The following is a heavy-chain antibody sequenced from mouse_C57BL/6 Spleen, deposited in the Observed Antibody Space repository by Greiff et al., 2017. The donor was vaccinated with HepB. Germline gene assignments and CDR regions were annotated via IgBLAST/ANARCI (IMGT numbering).Heavy chain of an antibody. CDR1: GYTFTEYT. J-gene: IGHJ2*01. V-gene: IGHV1-62-2*01. CDR2: FYPGSGSI. Sequence: VQVVESGAELVKPGASVKLSCKASGYTFTEYTIHWVKQRSGQGLEWIGWFYPGSGSIKYNEKFKDKATLTADKSSSTVDMELSRLTSEDSAVYFCARHEDSYYGSSPYFDYWGQGTTLTVSS. D-gene: IGHD1-1*01. CDR3: ARHEDSYYGSSPYFDY.